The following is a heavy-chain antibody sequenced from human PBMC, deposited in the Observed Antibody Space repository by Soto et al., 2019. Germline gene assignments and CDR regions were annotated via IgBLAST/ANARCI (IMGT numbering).Heavy chain of an antibody. J-gene: IGHJ6*03. CDR3: ARDFYCSSTICYKYKYYYYYYYMDV. D-gene: IGHD2-2*01. CDR2: ISAYNGNT. Sequence: QVQLVQSGAEVKKPGASVKVSCKASGYTFTSYGISWVRQAPGQGLEWMGWISAYNGNTNYAQKLQGRVTMTTDTSTSTAYMELRSLRSDDTAVYYCARDFYCSSTICYKYKYYYYYYYMDVWGKGTTVTVSS. CDR1: GYTFTSYG. V-gene: IGHV1-18*01.